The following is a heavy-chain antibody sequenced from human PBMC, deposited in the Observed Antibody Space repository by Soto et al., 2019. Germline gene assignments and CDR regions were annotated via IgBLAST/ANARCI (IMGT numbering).Heavy chain of an antibody. CDR3: ARDQYSSSWYYFDY. Sequence: VQLVESGGGLVQPGGSLRLSCAASGFTFSSYSMNWVRQAPGKGLEWVSYISSSSSTIYYADSVKGRFTISRDNAKNSLYLQMNSLRDEDTAVYYCARDQYSSSWYYFDYWGQGTLVTVSS. CDR2: ISSSSSTI. V-gene: IGHV3-48*02. J-gene: IGHJ4*02. CDR1: GFTFSSYS. D-gene: IGHD6-13*01.